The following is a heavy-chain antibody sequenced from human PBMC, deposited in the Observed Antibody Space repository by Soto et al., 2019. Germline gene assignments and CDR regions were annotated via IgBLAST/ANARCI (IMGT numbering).Heavy chain of an antibody. CDR2: IRNKADKYAT. V-gene: IGHV3-73*02. CDR1: GLTFSASA. D-gene: IGHD2-21*01. J-gene: IGHJ4*02. Sequence: EVQLVESGGGLVQPGGSLKLSCVASGLTFSASAMHWVRQASGKGLEWVGRIRNKADKYATVYAAPVQGRFTISRDDSKSMAYLQMNSLKTEDTAVYYCCRHDARWGSCEYWGQGTLVTVSS. CDR3: CRHDARWGSCEY.